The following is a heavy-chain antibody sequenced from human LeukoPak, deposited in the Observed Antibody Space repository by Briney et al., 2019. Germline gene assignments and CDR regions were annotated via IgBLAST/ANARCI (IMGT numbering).Heavy chain of an antibody. J-gene: IGHJ6*03. CDR2: IEQDGGEK. V-gene: IGHV3-7*01. Sequence: GGSLRLSCAASGFTFSSYWMSWVRQAPGKGLEWVANIEQDGGEKYYVDSVKGRFTISRDNAKNSLYLQMNSLRAEDTAVYYCARDVGTVYYYYMDVWGKGTTVTVSS. D-gene: IGHD4-17*01. CDR3: ARDVGTVYYYYMDV. CDR1: GFTFSSYW.